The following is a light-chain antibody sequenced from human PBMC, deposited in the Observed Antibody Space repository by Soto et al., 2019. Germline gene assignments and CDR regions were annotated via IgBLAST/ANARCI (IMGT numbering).Light chain of an antibody. CDR1: QTISSF. J-gene: IGKJ3*01. V-gene: IGKV3-11*01. CDR3: QQRSTWPPRFT. CDR2: DAS. Sequence: ENVLTQSPDTLSLSPGERATLSCRANQTISSFLAWYQQRPGQAPRVLIYDASKRATGVPARFSGRGSGTDFTLTISNLDPEDSATYYCQQRSTWPPRFTFGPGTKVQIK.